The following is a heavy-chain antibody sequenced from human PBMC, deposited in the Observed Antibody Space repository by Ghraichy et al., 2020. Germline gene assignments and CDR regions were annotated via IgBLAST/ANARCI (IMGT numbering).Heavy chain of an antibody. CDR1: GLTFSSDG. CDR2: INPDGSET. V-gene: IGHV3-7*01. D-gene: IGHD3-22*01. Sequence: GGYLRLSCAASGLTFSSDGMSWVRQAPGKGLEWVSNINPDGSETYYVDSVKGRFTISRDNTKNSLDLQMNSLRAEDTAVYYCAKYYDGSGHFDAFDSWGQATMVSVPP. CDR3: AKYYDGSGHFDAFDS. J-gene: IGHJ3*02.